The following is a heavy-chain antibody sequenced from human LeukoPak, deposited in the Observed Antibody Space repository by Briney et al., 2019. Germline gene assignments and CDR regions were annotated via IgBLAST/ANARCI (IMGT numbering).Heavy chain of an antibody. CDR3: ATGQGSNCSCSTATGV. CDR1: GYTFSGYD. J-gene: IGHJ4*02. V-gene: IGHV1-2*02. D-gene: IGHD2-15*01. Sequence: ASVKLSCKASGYTFSGYDMHWVRQAPGQGLEWVGCINPNCGGTNYAQKFQGRVTITRDTSINTPYMQLRRLRADDTAVYYCATGQGSNCSCSTATGVWGQGTLVTVSS. CDR2: INPNCGGT.